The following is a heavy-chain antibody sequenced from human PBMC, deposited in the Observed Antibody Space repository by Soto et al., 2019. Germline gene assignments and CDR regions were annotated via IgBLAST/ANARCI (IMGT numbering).Heavy chain of an antibody. CDR1: GFTFSDYS. D-gene: IGHD2-15*01. CDR3: AREEGYCNGGPCYRGAFDF. Sequence: EVQLVESGGGLVKPGGSPRLSCAASGFTFSDYSMLWVRQAPGKGLEWLAFIGNSNNTTFYADSVRGRFTISRDNHKNSVYLQMNSLREEDTAVYFCAREEGYCNGGPCYRGAFDFWGQGTIVTVSS. CDR2: IGNSNNTT. J-gene: IGHJ3*01. V-gene: IGHV3-21*02.